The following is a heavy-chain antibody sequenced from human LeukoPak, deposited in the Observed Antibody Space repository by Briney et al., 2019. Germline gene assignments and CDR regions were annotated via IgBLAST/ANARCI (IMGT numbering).Heavy chain of an antibody. V-gene: IGHV4-34*01. CDR3: ARGRGWLQFRGAFDI. CDR2: INHSGRT. Sequence: SETLSLTCAVYGGSFSGYYWNWIRQPPGKGLEWIGEINHSGRTSYNPSLKSRVTISVDTSKNQFSLKLNSVTAADTAVYYCARGRGWLQFRGAFDIWGQGTMVTVSS. J-gene: IGHJ3*02. CDR1: GGSFSGYY. D-gene: IGHD5-24*01.